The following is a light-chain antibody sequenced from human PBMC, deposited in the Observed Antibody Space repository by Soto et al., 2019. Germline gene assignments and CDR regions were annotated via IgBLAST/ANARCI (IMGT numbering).Light chain of an antibody. CDR2: GNS. Sequence: QSVLTQPPSVSGAPGQRVTISCTGSSSNIGAGYDVHWYQQLPGTAPKLLIYGNSNRPSGVPDRFFGSKSGTSASLAITGLQAEDEAGYYCQSYDTSLSGAVFGGGTKLTVL. V-gene: IGLV1-40*01. J-gene: IGLJ3*02. CDR3: QSYDTSLSGAV. CDR1: SSNIGAGYD.